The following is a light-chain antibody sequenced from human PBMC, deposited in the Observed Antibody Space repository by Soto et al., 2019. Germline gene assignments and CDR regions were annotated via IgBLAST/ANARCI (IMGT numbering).Light chain of an antibody. CDR3: LQHNTYPRT. CDR2: DAS. V-gene: IGKV1-33*01. CDR1: QDVRKY. J-gene: IGKJ1*01. Sequence: DIQVNISPSSLSAYVGDRVTITCQASQDVRKYLSWYQQKARKAPKLLIYDASNLETGVPSRFSGSGSGTDFTFTITSLQPEDFATYYCLQHNTYPRTFGQGSKVDI.